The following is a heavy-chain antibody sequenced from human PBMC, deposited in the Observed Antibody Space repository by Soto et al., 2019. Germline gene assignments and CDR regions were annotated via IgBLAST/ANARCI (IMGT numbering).Heavy chain of an antibody. J-gene: IGHJ4*02. CDR2: ITPMFGTL. V-gene: IGHV1-69*01. D-gene: IGHD3-22*01. CDR3: AGDGTLYDSSSYCYLY. Sequence: QVQLVQSGAEVKKPGSSVTFSCKASGGTFSRYTISWERQAPGQGLEWMGGITPMFGTLNYAQKFQGRVTMTADEPTSTGYIELSSLRSEDTAMYYCAGDGTLYDSSSYCYLYWGKRTLVIVSS. CDR1: GGTFSRYT.